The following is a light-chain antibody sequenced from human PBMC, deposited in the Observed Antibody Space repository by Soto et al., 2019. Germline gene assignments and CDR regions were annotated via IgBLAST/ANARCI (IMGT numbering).Light chain of an antibody. CDR1: SSDVGGYEF. Sequence: QSALTQPASVSGSPGQSITISCTGTSSDVGGYEFVSWYQQHPGKAPKLMIYEVSNRPSGVSNRFSGSKSGNTASLTISGLQAGDEADYYCSSFRSGSTLFGTGTKLTVL. CDR3: SSFRSGSTL. CDR2: EVS. V-gene: IGLV2-14*01. J-gene: IGLJ1*01.